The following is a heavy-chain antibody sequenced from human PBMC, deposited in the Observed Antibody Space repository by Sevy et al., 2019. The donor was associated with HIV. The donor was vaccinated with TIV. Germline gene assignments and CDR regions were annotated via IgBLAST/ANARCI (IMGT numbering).Heavy chain of an antibody. J-gene: IGHJ4*02. CDR3: TTDSRIRGLSALLDY. V-gene: IGHV3-15*01. D-gene: IGHD2-15*01. Sequence: GGSLRLSCAASGFTFSNAWTSWVRQAPGKGLEWVGRIKSKTDGGTTDYAAPVKGRFTISRDDSKNTLYLQMNSLKTEDTAIYYCTTDSRIRGLSALLDYWGQGTLVTVSS. CDR2: IKSKTDGGTT. CDR1: GFTFSNAW.